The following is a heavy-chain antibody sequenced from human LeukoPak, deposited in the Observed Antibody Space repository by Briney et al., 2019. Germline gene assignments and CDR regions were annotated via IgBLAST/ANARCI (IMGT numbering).Heavy chain of an antibody. CDR3: ARETTWSNPTFDY. CDR2: IIPILGIA. D-gene: IGHD4-17*01. Sequence: VASVKVSCKASGGTFSSYAISWVRQAPGQGLEWMGRIIPILGIANYAQKFQGRVTITADKSTSTAYMELSSLRSEDTAVYYCARETTWSNPTFDYWGQGTLVTVSS. J-gene: IGHJ4*02. CDR1: GGTFSSYA. V-gene: IGHV1-69*04.